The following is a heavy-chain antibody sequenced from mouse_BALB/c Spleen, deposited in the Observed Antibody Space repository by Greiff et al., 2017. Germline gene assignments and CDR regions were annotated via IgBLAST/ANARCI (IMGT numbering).Heavy chain of an antibody. CDR2: IDPFNGGT. V-gene: IGHV1S135*01. Sequence: EVKLQESGPELMKPGASVKISCKASGYSFTSYYMHWVKQSHGKSLEWIGYIDPFNGGTSYNQKFKGKATLTVDKSSSTAYMHLSSLTSEDSAVYYCARGGTGAYWGQGTLVTVSA. CDR1: GYSFTSYY. J-gene: IGHJ3*01. CDR3: ARGGTGAY. D-gene: IGHD4-1*01.